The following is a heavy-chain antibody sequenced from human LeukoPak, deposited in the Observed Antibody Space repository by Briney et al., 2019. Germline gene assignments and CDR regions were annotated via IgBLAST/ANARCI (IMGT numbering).Heavy chain of an antibody. Sequence: ASVKASCKASGYTFTGYYMHWVRQAPGRGLEWMGWINPNSGGTNYAQKFQGRVTMTRDTSISTAYMELSRLRSDDTAVYYCARDQDGGRLDYWGQGTLVTVSS. D-gene: IGHD3-16*01. V-gene: IGHV1-2*02. CDR1: GYTFTGYY. CDR2: INPNSGGT. J-gene: IGHJ4*02. CDR3: ARDQDGGRLDY.